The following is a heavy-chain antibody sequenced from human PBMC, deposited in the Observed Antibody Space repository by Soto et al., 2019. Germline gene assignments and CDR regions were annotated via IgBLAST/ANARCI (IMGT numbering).Heavy chain of an antibody. CDR3: ASWRRVDY. D-gene: IGHD1-1*01. Sequence: QVQLVQSGAEVKKPGASVKVSCKVSGYTLTELSMHWVRQAPGKGLEWVSYISSSGSTIYYADSVKGRFTISRDNAKNSLYLQMNSLRAEDTAVYYCASWRRVDYWGQGTLVTVSS. CDR1: GYTLTELS. J-gene: IGHJ4*02. V-gene: IGHV3-11*04. CDR2: ISSSGSTI.